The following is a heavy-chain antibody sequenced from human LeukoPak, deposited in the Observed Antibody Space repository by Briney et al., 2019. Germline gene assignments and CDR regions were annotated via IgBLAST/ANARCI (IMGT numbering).Heavy chain of an antibody. CDR3: TRDGGSFCDFDY. Sequence: GGSLRLSCVASGFSFRNYAIHWLRQAPGKGLEYVSVINTDGRITYYADSVKGRFTISRDNSKNTVYLQMGSLRGEDMAVYYCTRDGGSFCDFDYWGQGALVTVSS. V-gene: IGHV3-64*02. J-gene: IGHJ4*02. CDR1: GFSFRNYA. CDR2: INTDGRIT. D-gene: IGHD1-26*01.